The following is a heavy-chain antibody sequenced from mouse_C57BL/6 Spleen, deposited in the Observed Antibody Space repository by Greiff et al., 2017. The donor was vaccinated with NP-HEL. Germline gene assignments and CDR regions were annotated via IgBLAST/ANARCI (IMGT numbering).Heavy chain of an antibody. J-gene: IGHJ3*01. Sequence: VQLQQSGPELVKPGASVKMSCKASGYTFTDYNMHWVKQSHGKSLEWIGYINPNNGGTSYNQKFKGKATLTVNKSSSTAYMELRSLTSEDSAVYYCARGWLLLAWFAYWGQGTLVTVSA. CDR2: INPNNGGT. D-gene: IGHD2-3*01. V-gene: IGHV1-22*01. CDR1: GYTFTDYN. CDR3: ARGWLLLAWFAY.